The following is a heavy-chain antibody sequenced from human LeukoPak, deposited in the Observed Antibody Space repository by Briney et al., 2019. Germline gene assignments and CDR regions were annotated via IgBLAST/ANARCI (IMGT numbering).Heavy chain of an antibody. V-gene: IGHV3-74*01. CDR1: EFLFSNYW. J-gene: IGHJ3*01. CDR3: ARGSHNWNDDQPSDV. Sequence: GXLRLSFVASEFLFSNYWMHWVRPAPGKGVVWVSRINRDARTTYYSGSVKGRFTISRDNAKNTLYLQLNSLRAEDTAIYYCARGSHNWNDDQPSDVWGQGTMVTVSS. CDR2: INRDARTT. D-gene: IGHD1-1*01.